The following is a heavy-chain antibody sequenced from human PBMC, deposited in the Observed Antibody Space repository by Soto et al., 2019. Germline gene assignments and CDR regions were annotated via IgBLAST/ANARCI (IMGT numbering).Heavy chain of an antibody. D-gene: IGHD3-16*02. Sequence: QVQLVQSGAEVKKPGSSVKVSCTASGGTFSSYAISWVRQAPGQGLEWMGGIIPIFGTANYAQKFQGRVTITADESTSTAYMERRSLRSEDTAVYYCALPGRGLRLGELSPLDYWGQGTLVTVSS. CDR2: IIPIFGTA. CDR1: GGTFSSYA. J-gene: IGHJ4*02. V-gene: IGHV1-69*01. CDR3: ALPGRGLRLGELSPLDY.